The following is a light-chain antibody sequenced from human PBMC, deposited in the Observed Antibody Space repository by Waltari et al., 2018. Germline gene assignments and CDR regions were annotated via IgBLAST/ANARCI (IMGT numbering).Light chain of an antibody. CDR2: GAT. Sequence: QSALTQPASVSGSPGQSITISCTSAVGNYHLVSWYQQRPGTAPTLKIYGATKRPSGVSDRFSGSKSVNTASLTISGLQAEDEADYYCCTFTSSGTWVFGGGTKLTVL. CDR3: CTFTSSGTWV. V-gene: IGLV2-23*01. CDR1: SAVGNYHL. J-gene: IGLJ2*01.